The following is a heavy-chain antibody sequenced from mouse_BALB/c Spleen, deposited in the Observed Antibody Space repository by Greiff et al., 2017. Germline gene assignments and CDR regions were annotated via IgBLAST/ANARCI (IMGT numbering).Heavy chain of an antibody. V-gene: IGHV3-6*02. J-gene: IGHJ3*01. CDR1: GYSITSGYY. D-gene: IGHD2-14*01. CDR3: ARGYRYDVEAY. Sequence: ESGPGLVKPSQSLSLTCSVTGYSITSGYYWNWIRQFPGNKLEWMGYISYDGSNNYNPSLKNRISITRDTSKNQFFLKLNSVTTEDTATYYCARGYRYDVEAYWGQGTLVTVSA. CDR2: ISYDGSN.